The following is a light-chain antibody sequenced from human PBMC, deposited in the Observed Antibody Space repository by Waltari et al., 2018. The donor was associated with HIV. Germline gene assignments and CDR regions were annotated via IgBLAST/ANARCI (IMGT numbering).Light chain of an antibody. V-gene: IGKV1-39*01. J-gene: IGKJ2*01. CDR3: QQSYNFPFT. Sequence: DIQVTQSPSSLSASFGDRVIITCRANQTINTYLNWYQHQPGKAPKLLIYSASTLQNGVPPRFTGSGSGTDFTLSISSLQPVDFSTYYCQQSYNFPFTFGPATKLEIK. CDR1: QTINTY. CDR2: SAS.